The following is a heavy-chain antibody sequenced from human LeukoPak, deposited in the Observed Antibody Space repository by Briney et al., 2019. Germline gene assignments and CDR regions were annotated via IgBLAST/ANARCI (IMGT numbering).Heavy chain of an antibody. CDR3: ARGRAIVTIFGVVIPTYYFDY. V-gene: IGHV4-34*01. Sequence: SETLSLTCAVYGGSFSGYYWSWIRQPPGKGLEWIGEINHSGSTNYNPSLKSRVTISADTSKNQFSLKLSSVTAADTAVYYCARGRAIVTIFGVVIPTYYFDYWGQGTLVTVSS. CDR1: GGSFSGYY. D-gene: IGHD3-3*01. J-gene: IGHJ4*02. CDR2: INHSGST.